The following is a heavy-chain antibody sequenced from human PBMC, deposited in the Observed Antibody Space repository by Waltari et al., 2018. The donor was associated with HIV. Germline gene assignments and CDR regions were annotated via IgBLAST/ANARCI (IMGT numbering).Heavy chain of an antibody. CDR1: GYSISSGYY. CDR3: ARDLKDYYDSSGDAFDI. D-gene: IGHD3-22*01. Sequence: QVQLQESGPGLVKPSETLSLTCAVSGYSISSGYYWGWIRQPPGKGLEWIGSIYHSGSTYYNPSPKERVTISVKTSKNQVSLELSSVTAAETAVYYCARDLKDYYDSSGDAFDIWGQGTMVTVSS. V-gene: IGHV4-38-2*02. CDR2: IYHSGST. J-gene: IGHJ3*02.